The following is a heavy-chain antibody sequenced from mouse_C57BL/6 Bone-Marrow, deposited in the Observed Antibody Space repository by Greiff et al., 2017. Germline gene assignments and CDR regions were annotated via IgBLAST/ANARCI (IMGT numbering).Heavy chain of an antibody. Sequence: VQLQQSGPELVKPGASVKLSCKASGYAFSSSWMNWVKQRPGQGLEWIGRIYPGDGDTNYNGKFKGKATLTADKSSSTAYMQLSSLTSEDSAVYFCARWFLRYCYAMDYWGQGTSVTVSS. J-gene: IGHJ4*01. D-gene: IGHD1-1*01. CDR1: GYAFSSSW. CDR3: ARWFLRYCYAMDY. CDR2: IYPGDGDT. V-gene: IGHV1-82*01.